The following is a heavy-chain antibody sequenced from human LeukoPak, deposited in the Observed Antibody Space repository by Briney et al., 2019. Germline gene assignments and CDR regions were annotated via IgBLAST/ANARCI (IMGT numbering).Heavy chain of an antibody. CDR1: GGSFSGYY. Sequence: ASETLSLTCAVYGGSFSGYYWSWIRQPPGKGLEWIGEINHSGSTNYNPSLKSRVTISVDTSKNQFSLKLSSVTAADTAVYYCARARAHSYYDFWSGYYWGFDYWGQGTLVTVSS. D-gene: IGHD3-3*01. V-gene: IGHV4-34*01. CDR2: INHSGST. J-gene: IGHJ4*02. CDR3: ARARAHSYYDFWSGYYWGFDY.